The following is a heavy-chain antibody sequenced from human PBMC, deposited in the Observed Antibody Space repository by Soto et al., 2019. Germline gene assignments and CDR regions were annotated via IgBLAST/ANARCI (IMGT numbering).Heavy chain of an antibody. CDR1: GGTFSSYA. Sequence: SVKVSCKASGGTFSSYAISWVRQAPGQGLEWMGGIIPIFGTANYAQKFQGRVTITADESTSTAYVELSSLRSEDTAVYYCARGVLSTVTTITSYYYYGMDVWGQGTTVTV. CDR3: ARGVLSTVTTITSYYYYGMDV. V-gene: IGHV1-69*13. J-gene: IGHJ6*02. D-gene: IGHD4-17*01. CDR2: IIPIFGTA.